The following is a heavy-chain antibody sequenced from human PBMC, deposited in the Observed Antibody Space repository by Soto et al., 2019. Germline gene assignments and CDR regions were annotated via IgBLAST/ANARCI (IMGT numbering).Heavy chain of an antibody. D-gene: IGHD3-16*01. CDR2: ISGSGGST. J-gene: IGHJ4*02. CDR1: GFTFSSYA. V-gene: IGHV3-23*01. CDR3: AKEGYDYVWGTPLYYFDY. Sequence: GGSLRLSCAASGFTFSSYAMSWVRQAPGKGLEWVSAISGSGGSTYYADSVKGRFTISRDNSKNTLYLQMNSLRAEDTAVYYCAKEGYDYVWGTPLYYFDYWGQGTLVTVLL.